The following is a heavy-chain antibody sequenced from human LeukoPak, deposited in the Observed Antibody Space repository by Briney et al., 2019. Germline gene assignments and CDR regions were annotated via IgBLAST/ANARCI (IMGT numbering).Heavy chain of an antibody. D-gene: IGHD7-27*01. Sequence: GGSLRLSCAASGFTFTGYSMNWVRQAPGEGLEWVLYISITSDNIYYADSVKGRFTISRDTAKNSLYLQMNSLRDEDTAVYSCAREAYWGSSGKGFDSWGQGTLVTVSS. CDR2: ISITSDNI. CDR1: GFTFTGYS. V-gene: IGHV3-48*02. CDR3: AREAYWGSSGKGFDS. J-gene: IGHJ4*02.